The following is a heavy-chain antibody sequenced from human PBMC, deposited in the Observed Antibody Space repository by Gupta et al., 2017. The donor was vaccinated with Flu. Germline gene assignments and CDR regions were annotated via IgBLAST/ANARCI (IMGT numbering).Heavy chain of an antibody. J-gene: IGHJ6*02. D-gene: IGHD6-13*01. Sequence: QVQLVQSGAEVKKHGSSVKVSCKASGGTFSSSAISWVRKAHGQGLEWMGGIIPIFGTANYAQKFQGRVTITADKSTSTAYMRLSSLRSEDTAGYYWASIHSSSTHYYYYGMDVWGQGTTVTVSS. V-gene: IGHV1-69*06. CDR1: GGTFSSSA. CDR3: ASIHSSSTHYYYYGMDV. CDR2: IIPIFGTA.